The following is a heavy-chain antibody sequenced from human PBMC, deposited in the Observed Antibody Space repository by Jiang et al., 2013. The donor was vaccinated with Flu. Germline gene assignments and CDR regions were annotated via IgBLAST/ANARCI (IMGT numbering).Heavy chain of an antibody. J-gene: IGHJ4*02. CDR3: ARTIAVAGAFDY. D-gene: IGHD6-19*01. Sequence: GRTYYRSKWYNDYAVSVKSRITINPDTSKNQFSLQLNSVTPEDTAVYYCARTIAVAGAFDYWGQGTLVTVSS. CDR2: TYYRSKWYN. V-gene: IGHV6-1*01.